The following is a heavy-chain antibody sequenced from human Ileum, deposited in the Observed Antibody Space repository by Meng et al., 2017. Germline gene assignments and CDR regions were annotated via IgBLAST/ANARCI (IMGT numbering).Heavy chain of an antibody. CDR1: GGSISGGHYF. Sequence: QVQRREPGPGLVKPSQTLSPPCTVSGGSISGGHYFWSWIRQHPEKGLEWIGYIYHSGVTYYSPSLKSRLTISVDTSKNQFSLKLSSVTAADTAIYYCARGVVTYYDSSTLTWFDPWGQGALVTVSS. CDR2: IYHSGVT. J-gene: IGHJ5*02. CDR3: ARGVVTYYDSSTLTWFDP. V-gene: IGHV4-31*03. D-gene: IGHD3-22*01.